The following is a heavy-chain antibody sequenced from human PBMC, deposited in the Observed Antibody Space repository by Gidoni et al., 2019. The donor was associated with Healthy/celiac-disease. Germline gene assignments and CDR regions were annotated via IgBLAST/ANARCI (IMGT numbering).Heavy chain of an antibody. D-gene: IGHD1-1*01. Sequence: QVQLVQSGAEVKKPGSSVKVSCKASGGTVSSYAISWVRQAPGQGLEWMGGIIPIFGTANYAQKFQGRVTLTADESTSTAYMELSSLRSEDPAVYYCARGGRELEPTDYWGQGTLVTVSS. CDR1: GGTVSSYA. V-gene: IGHV1-69*01. CDR2: IIPIFGTA. J-gene: IGHJ4*02. CDR3: ARGGRELEPTDY.